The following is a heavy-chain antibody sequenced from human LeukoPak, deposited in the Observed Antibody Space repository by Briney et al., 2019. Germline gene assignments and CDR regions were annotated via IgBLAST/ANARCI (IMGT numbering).Heavy chain of an antibody. V-gene: IGHV3-53*01. CDR3: AHRKATSWIHDD. CDR1: GFTVSSSY. CDR2: IYSYGSGST. J-gene: IGHJ4*02. D-gene: IGHD2-2*01. Sequence: GGSLRLSCAASGFTVSSSYMSWVRQAPGKGLEWVSVIYSYGSGSTYYADSVKGRFTISRDNSKNTLNLQMNSLRAEDTAGYYCAHRKATSWIHDDWGQGTLVTVCS.